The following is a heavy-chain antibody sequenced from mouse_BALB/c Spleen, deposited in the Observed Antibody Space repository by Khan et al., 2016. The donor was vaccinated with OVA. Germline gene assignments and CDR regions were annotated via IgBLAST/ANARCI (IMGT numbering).Heavy chain of an antibody. CDR3: ERGNYYGSNSWFAY. J-gene: IGHJ3*01. CDR2: INTNTGEP. D-gene: IGHD1-1*01. CDR1: GYTFTNYG. V-gene: IGHV9-3*02. Sequence: QIQLVQSGPELKKPGETVKISCKASGYTFTNYGINWVKQAPGKGLKWMGWINTNTGEPTYAEEFKGRFAFSLETSASTAYLQLNNLKNEVTATYFCERGNYYGSNSWFAYWGQGTLVTVSA.